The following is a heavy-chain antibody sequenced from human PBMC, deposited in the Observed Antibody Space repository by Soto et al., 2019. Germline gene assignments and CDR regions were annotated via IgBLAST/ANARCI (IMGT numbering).Heavy chain of an antibody. CDR3: ATSGLYYFDRRGSYGMDV. V-gene: IGHV5-51*01. CDR1: GYSFTSYW. D-gene: IGHD3-22*01. CDR2: IYPGDSDT. J-gene: IGHJ6*02. Sequence: GESLKISCKGSGYSFTSYWIGWVRQMPGKGLEWMGIIYPGDSDTRYSPSFQGQVTISADRSISTAYLQWSSLKASDTAMYYCATSGLYYFDRRGSYGMDVRGQGTTVTVSS.